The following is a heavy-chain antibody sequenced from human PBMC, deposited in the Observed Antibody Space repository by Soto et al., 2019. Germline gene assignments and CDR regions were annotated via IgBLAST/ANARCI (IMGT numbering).Heavy chain of an antibody. CDR2: IYYSGST. V-gene: IGHV4-30-4*01. CDR3: ARDAERGYYYYGMDV. J-gene: IGHJ6*02. Sequence: QVQLQESGPGLVKPSQTLSLTCTVSGGSISSGDYYWSWIRQPPGKGLEWIGYIYYSGSTYYNPSLKSRVTISVDTSKNQFSLKLSSVTAADTAVYYCARDAERGYYYYGMDVWAQGTTVTVSS. CDR1: GGSISSGDYY.